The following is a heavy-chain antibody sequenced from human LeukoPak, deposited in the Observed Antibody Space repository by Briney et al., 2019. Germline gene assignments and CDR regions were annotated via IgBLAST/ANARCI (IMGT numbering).Heavy chain of an antibody. CDR2: ISSGGSIS. Sequence: GGSLRLSCAASGFTFSSYEINWVRQAPGKGLEWVSYISSGGSISYYADSVKGRFTISRDNVKNSAFLQMNSLRVEDTAVYYCAGDFGSGWQVEYWGQGTLVTVSS. CDR1: GFTFSSYE. D-gene: IGHD6-19*01. V-gene: IGHV3-48*03. J-gene: IGHJ4*02. CDR3: AGDFGSGWQVEY.